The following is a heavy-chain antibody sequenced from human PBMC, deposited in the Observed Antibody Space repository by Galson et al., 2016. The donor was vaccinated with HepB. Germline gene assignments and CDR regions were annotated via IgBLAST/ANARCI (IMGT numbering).Heavy chain of an antibody. V-gene: IGHV5-51*01. CDR3: SRAGEFWNEYHPSYFVH. CDR2: IYPDDSDT. D-gene: IGHD3-3*01. Sequence: QSGAEVKKPGESLKISCNSSGYNFKRNWIGWVRRMPGKALEWMGIIYPDDSDTRYSQSFQGQVTISVDKSINTAYLQWNSLKASDTAIYYSSRAGEFWNEYHPSYFVHWGQGTLVTVSS. CDR1: GYNFKRNW. J-gene: IGHJ4*02.